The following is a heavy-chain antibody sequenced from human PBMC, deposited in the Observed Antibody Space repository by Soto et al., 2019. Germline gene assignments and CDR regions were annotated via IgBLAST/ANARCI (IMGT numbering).Heavy chain of an antibody. Sequence: EVQLVESGGRLVQRGGSLRLSCSGSGFIFGDHVMDWVRQAPGKGLEWVAGISGSGNSPFFRDSVKGRFTISRDNSKTPVYLEMNNLRAEDSAMYFCARGTHSYSGSHELDAWCLGTLVTVSS. CDR2: ISGSGNSP. V-gene: IGHV3-23*04. CDR1: GFIFGDHV. J-gene: IGHJ5*02. D-gene: IGHD1-26*01. CDR3: ARGTHSYSGSHELDA.